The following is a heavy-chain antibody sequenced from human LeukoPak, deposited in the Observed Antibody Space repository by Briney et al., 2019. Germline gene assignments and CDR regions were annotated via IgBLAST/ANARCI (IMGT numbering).Heavy chain of an antibody. CDR2: IRQDGSVK. CDR3: ASSHDSSGND. V-gene: IGHV3-7*01. Sequence: GGSLRLSCAAPGFNFGTYWMSWVRQAPGKGLEWLANIRQDGSVKFYMDSVKGRFTISRDNAKSSLYLQMNSLRVEDTAVYYCASSHDSSGNDWGQGTLVTVSS. CDR1: GFNFGTYW. D-gene: IGHD3-22*01. J-gene: IGHJ4*02.